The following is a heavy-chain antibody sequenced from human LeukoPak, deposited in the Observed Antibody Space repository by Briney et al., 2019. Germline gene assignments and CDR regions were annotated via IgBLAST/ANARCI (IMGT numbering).Heavy chain of an antibody. CDR1: GGSISSYY. V-gene: IGHV4-59*01. CDR2: IYYSGST. Sequence: SETLSLTCTVSGGSISSYYWSWIRQPPGKGLEWIGYIYYSGSTNYNPSLKSRVAISIDTSKNQFSLKLSSVTAADTAVYYCARADPYSGTYYFFDYWGQGTLATVSS. J-gene: IGHJ4*02. CDR3: ARADPYSGTYYFFDY. D-gene: IGHD1-26*01.